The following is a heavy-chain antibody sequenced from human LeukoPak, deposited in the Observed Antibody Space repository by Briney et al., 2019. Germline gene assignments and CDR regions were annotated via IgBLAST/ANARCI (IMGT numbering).Heavy chain of an antibody. CDR2: IYHSGST. D-gene: IGHD6-19*01. V-gene: IGHV4-34*01. CDR3: ARSLQWLVRGGPSWFDP. Sequence: SETLSLTCAVYGGSFSGYYWSWIRQPPGKGLEWIGSIYHSGSTYYNPSLKSRVTISVDTSKNQFSLKLSSVTAADTAVYYCARSLQWLVRGGPSWFDPWGQGTLVTVSS. J-gene: IGHJ5*02. CDR1: GGSFSGYY.